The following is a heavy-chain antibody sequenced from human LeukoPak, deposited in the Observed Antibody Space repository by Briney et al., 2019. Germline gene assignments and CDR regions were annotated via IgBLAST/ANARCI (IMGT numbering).Heavy chain of an antibody. CDR3: ARLGGTGTRGRPKYYYYYYMDV. J-gene: IGHJ6*03. Sequence: PGGSLRLSCAASGFTVSSNYMSWVRQAPGKGLEWVSVIYSGGSTYYADSVKGRFTISRDNSKNTLYLQMNSLRAEDTAVYYCARLGGTGTRGRPKYYYYYYMDVWGKGTTVTVSS. V-gene: IGHV3-66*04. CDR2: IYSGGST. CDR1: GFTVSSNY. D-gene: IGHD1-1*01.